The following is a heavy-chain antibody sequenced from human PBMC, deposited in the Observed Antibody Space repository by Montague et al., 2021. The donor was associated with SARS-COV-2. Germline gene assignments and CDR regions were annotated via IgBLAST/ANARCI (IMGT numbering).Heavy chain of an antibody. CDR1: GFSFSQYG. V-gene: IGHV3-33*01. D-gene: IGHD2-15*01. CDR3: AGAPSDIGGAY. CDR2: IWYVGSNK. J-gene: IGHJ4*02. Sequence: SLRLSCAASGFSFSQYGMHWVRQAPGKGLEWVAFIWYVGSNKDYAASVKGRFTISRDNSKNTLFLQMNSLRADDTGFYYCAGAPSDIGGAYWGQGTLVTVSS.